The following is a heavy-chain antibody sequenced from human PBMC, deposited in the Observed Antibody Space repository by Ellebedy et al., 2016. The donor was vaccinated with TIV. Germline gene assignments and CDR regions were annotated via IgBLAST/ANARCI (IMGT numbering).Heavy chain of an antibody. Sequence: GESLKISCAASGFTVSSNYMSWVRQAPGWGLEWVANIKRDGSERNYADSVKGRFTISRDNSKNTLYLQMNSLRAEDTAVYYCARVGYNYGSGYFDYWGQGTLVTVSS. D-gene: IGHD5-18*01. J-gene: IGHJ4*02. CDR3: ARVGYNYGSGYFDY. V-gene: IGHV3-7*03. CDR2: IKRDGSER. CDR1: GFTVSSNY.